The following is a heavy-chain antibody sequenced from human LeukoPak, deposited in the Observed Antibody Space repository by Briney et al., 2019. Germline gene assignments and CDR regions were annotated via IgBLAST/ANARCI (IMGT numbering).Heavy chain of an antibody. J-gene: IGHJ4*02. Sequence: GGSLRLSCAASGFTFSAYWITWVRQAPGKGLQWVANIKENGSEKYYVDSVKGRFTISRDNAKNSLFLQMNSLRVEDTAVYYCARDHATGYFDYWGQGALVTVSS. V-gene: IGHV3-7*01. CDR2: IKENGSEK. CDR1: GFTFSAYW. CDR3: ARDHATGYFDY. D-gene: IGHD2-15*01.